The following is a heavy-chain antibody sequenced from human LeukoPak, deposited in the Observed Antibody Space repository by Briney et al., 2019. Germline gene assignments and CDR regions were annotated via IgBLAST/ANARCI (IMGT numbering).Heavy chain of an antibody. J-gene: IGHJ4*02. V-gene: IGHV4-59*08. CDR1: GGSIISYY. CDR3: AGGGLVRGTGTVYPDY. Sequence: SETLSLTCTVSGGSIISYYWSWIRQPPGKGREWIAYVHHTGNTKYNPSLKSRVTVSVGISKSQFSLKLTSVTAADTAVYYCAGGGLVRGTGTVYPDYWGQGTLVTVSS. D-gene: IGHD3-16*01. CDR2: VHHTGNT.